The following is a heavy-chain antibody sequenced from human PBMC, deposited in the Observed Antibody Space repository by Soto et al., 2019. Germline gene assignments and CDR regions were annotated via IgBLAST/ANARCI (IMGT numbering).Heavy chain of an antibody. J-gene: IGHJ3*02. CDR2: IIPIFGTA. CDR3: ARDRVVLGSYDYYGSGSYYPYAFDI. Sequence: SVKVSCKASGGTFSSYAISWVRQAPGQGLEWMGGIIPIFGTANYAQKFQGRVTITADESTSTAYMELSSLRSEDTAVYYCARDRVVLGSYDYYGSGSYYPYAFDIWGQGTMVTV. D-gene: IGHD3-10*01. CDR1: GGTFSSYA. V-gene: IGHV1-69*13.